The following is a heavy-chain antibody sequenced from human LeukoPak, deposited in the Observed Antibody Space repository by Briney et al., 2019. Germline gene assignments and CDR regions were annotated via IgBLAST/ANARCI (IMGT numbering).Heavy chain of an antibody. CDR3: AKDGSYGEVPYYFDY. CDR1: GFTFSSYG. J-gene: IGHJ4*02. CDR2: ISYDGRNK. D-gene: IGHD4-17*01. Sequence: GRSLRLFCAASGFTFSSYGMHWVRQAPGKGLEWVAVISYDGRNKYYADSVKGRFTISRDNSKNTVYLQMNSLRAEDTAVYHCAKDGSYGEVPYYFDYWGQGTLVTVSS. V-gene: IGHV3-30*18.